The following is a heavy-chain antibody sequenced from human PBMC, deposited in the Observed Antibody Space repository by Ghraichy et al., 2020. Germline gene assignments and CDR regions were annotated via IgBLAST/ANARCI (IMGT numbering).Heavy chain of an antibody. D-gene: IGHD3-22*01. CDR3: ARRHSSGYYVFDY. Sequence: SQTLSLTCTVSGGSISSSSYYWGWIRQPPGKGLEWIGSIYYSGSTYYNPSLKSRVTISVDTSKNQFSLKLSSVTAADTAVYYCARRHSSGYYVFDYWGQGTLVTVSS. CDR1: GGSISSSSYY. V-gene: IGHV4-39*01. J-gene: IGHJ4*02. CDR2: IYYSGST.